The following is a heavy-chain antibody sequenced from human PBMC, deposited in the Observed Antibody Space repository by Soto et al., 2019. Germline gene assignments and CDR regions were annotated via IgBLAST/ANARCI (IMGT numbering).Heavy chain of an antibody. CDR2: IHYSGTT. V-gene: IGHV4-59*01. D-gene: IGHD2-8*01. CDR3: ARYNSYAIDY. Sequence: PSETLSLTCTVSGTSISSYYWSWIRQPPGKGLEWIANIHYSGTTNYNPSLASRVTLSVDASKNQFSLKMTSVTAADRAMYFCARYNSYAIDYWGRGTLVTVSS. J-gene: IGHJ4*02. CDR1: GTSISSYY.